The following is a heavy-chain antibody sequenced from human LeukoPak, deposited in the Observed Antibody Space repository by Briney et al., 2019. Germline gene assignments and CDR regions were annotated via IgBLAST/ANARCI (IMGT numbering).Heavy chain of an antibody. J-gene: IGHJ6*04. CDR1: GFTFSSYV. D-gene: IGHD3-10*02. V-gene: IGHV3-23*01. Sequence: GGSLRLSCAVSGFTFSSYVMSWVRQAPGKGLEWVSAISGSGGSTYYADSVKGRFTISRDNAKNSLYLQMNSLRAEDTAVYYCAELGITMIGGVWGKGTTVTISS. CDR3: AELGITMIGGV. CDR2: ISGSGGST.